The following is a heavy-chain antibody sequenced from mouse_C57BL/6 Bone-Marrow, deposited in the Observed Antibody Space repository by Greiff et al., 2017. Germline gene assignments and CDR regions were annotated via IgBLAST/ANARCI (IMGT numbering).Heavy chain of an antibody. CDR1: GYTFTSYW. D-gene: IGHD2-3*01. CDR2: IYPGNSDT. J-gene: IGHJ1*03. CDR3: TRFYDGYYDWYFDV. Sequence: VQLHPSGTVLARPGASVKMSCKTSGYTFTSYWMHWVKQRPGQGLEWIGAIYPGNSDTSYNQKFKGKAKLTAVTSASTAYMELSSLTNEDSAVYYCTRFYDGYYDWYFDVWGTGTTVTVSS. V-gene: IGHV1-5*01.